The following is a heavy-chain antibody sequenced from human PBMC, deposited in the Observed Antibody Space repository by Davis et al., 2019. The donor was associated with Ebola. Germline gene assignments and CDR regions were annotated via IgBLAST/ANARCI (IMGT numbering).Heavy chain of an antibody. J-gene: IGHJ6*02. Sequence: GSLRLSCAVFGGSISSSDWWSWVRQPPGKGLEWIGQIYHSGRANYNPSLKSRVTISIDKSKNQLSLKLNSMTAADTAVYYCARVTSVDGPTKDYFYGMDVWGQGTTVTVSS. CDR1: GGSISSSDW. CDR2: IYHSGRA. D-gene: IGHD6-19*01. V-gene: IGHV4-4*02. CDR3: ARVTSVDGPTKDYFYGMDV.